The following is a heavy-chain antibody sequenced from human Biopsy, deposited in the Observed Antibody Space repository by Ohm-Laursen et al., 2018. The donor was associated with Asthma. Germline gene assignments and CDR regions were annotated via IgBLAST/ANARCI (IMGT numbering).Heavy chain of an antibody. Sequence: SLRLSCTASGFSFSEFVMHWVRQAPGKGLEWVAGISYNGSTKYYADSVKGRFTISRDNSKNSPYLQMNSLRSEDTAVYYCARDPHNSYLASLRTKFNYYYYGMDVWGQGTTVTVSS. J-gene: IGHJ6*02. CDR1: GFSFSEFV. D-gene: IGHD1-7*01. CDR2: ISYNGSTK. CDR3: ARDPHNSYLASLRTKFNYYYYGMDV. V-gene: IGHV3-30*03.